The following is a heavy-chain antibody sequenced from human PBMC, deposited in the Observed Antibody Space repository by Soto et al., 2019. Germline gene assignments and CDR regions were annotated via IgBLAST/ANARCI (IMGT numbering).Heavy chain of an antibody. CDR2: INAGNGNT. J-gene: IGHJ4*02. Sequence: ASVKVSCKASGYTFTSYAMHWVRQAPGQRLEWMGWINAGNGNTKYSQKFQGRVTITRDTSASTAYMELSSLRSEDTAVYYCARTPPPAWARGAARRGYFDYWGQGTLVTVSS. CDR3: ARTPPPAWARGAARRGYFDY. D-gene: IGHD6-6*01. CDR1: GYTFTSYA. V-gene: IGHV1-3*01.